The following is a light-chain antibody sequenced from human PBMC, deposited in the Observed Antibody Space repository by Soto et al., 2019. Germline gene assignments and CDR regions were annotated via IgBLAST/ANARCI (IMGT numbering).Light chain of an antibody. CDR2: DAS. V-gene: IGKV3D-11*02. CDR3: QHHYSWKM. Sequence: EIVLTQSPGTLSLSPGEGATLSCRASQSVIRNLAWFQQKPGHAPRLLIDDASTGATVLAAWSSSRAAGAFTIITISRQADDDAAIYCCQHHYSWKMFGPGTKVDIK. J-gene: IGKJ1*01. CDR1: QSVIRN.